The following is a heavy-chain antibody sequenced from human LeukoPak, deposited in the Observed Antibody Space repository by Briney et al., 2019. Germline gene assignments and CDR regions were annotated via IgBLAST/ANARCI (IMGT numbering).Heavy chain of an antibody. V-gene: IGHV3-33*01. CDR1: GFTFSSYG. CDR3: AREGSIAASFDY. D-gene: IGHD6-6*01. J-gene: IGHJ4*02. Sequence: GGSLRLSCAASGFTFSSYGMHGVRHAPGKGLEWGGVIWYDGSNKYYADSVKGRFTISRDNSKNTLYLQMNSLRAEDTAVYYCAREGSIAASFDYWGQGTLVTVYS. CDR2: IWYDGSNK.